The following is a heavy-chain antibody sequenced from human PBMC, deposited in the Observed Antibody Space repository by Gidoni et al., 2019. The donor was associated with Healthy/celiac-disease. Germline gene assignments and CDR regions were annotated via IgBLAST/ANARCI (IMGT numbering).Heavy chain of an antibody. V-gene: IGHV3-21*01. CDR1: GFTFRSYS. CDR2: ISSSSSYI. CDR3: ARDLSSSGWYYFGY. J-gene: IGHJ4*02. Sequence: EVQLVESGGGLVKPGGSLRLSCAASGFTFRSYSMDWVRQAPGKGLEWVSSISSSSSYIYYADSVKGRFTISRDNAKNSLYLQMNSLRAEDTAVYYCARDLSSSGWYYFGYWGQGTLVTVSS. D-gene: IGHD6-19*01.